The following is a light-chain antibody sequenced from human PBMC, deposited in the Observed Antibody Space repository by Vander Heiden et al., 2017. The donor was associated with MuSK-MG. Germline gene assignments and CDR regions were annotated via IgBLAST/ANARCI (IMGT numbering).Light chain of an antibody. V-gene: IGKV3-15*01. J-gene: IGKJ4*01. CDR1: QSISSN. CDR3: QQDANRPPNT. CDR2: GAS. Sequence: EIVMTQSPATLSVSPGDTATLSCRASQSISSNLAWYQQKPGQAPRLLVYGASTRATDIPARFSGSGYGTEFTLTISSRQSEDFAIYYCQQDANRPPNTFGGGTKVEVK.